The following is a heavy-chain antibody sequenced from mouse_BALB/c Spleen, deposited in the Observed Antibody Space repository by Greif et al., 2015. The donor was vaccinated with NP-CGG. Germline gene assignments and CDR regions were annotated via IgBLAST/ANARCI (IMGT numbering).Heavy chain of an antibody. V-gene: IGHV14-3*02. Sequence: VQLKHSGAELVKPGASVKLSCTASGFNIKDTYMHWVKQRPEQGLEWIGRIDPANGNTKYDPKFQGKATITADTSSNTAYLQLSSLTSEDAAVYYCARSGLGLAMDYWGQGTSVTVSS. CDR2: IDPANGNT. D-gene: IGHD3-1*01. CDR1: GFNIKDTY. J-gene: IGHJ4*01. CDR3: ARSGLGLAMDY.